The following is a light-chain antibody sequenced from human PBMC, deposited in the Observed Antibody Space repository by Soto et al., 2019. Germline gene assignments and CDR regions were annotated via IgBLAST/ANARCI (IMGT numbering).Light chain of an antibody. Sequence: DVQLTQSPSFLSASVGDRVTITCRASQSISSYLNWYQQKPGKAPKLLIYAASSLQSGVPSRFSGSGSGTDFTLTISSLQPEDFATYYCQQSYSTPVFGQGTKVEIK. J-gene: IGKJ1*01. CDR3: QQSYSTPV. V-gene: IGKV1-39*01. CDR2: AAS. CDR1: QSISSY.